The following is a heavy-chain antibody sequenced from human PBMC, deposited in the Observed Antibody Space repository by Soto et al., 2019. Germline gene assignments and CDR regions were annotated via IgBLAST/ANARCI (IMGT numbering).Heavy chain of an antibody. CDR1: AFTFSNDW. V-gene: IGHV3-74*01. J-gene: IGHJ4*02. D-gene: IGHD6-13*01. CDR2: IKTDGSTT. Sequence: GGSLRLSCAASAFTFSNDWMHWVRQAPGKGLVWVSRIKTDGSTTTYADSVKGRFTISRDNTKNTLYLQMNSLRAEDTALYYCARGRAAAGFDFWGQGTLVTVSS. CDR3: ARGRAAAGFDF.